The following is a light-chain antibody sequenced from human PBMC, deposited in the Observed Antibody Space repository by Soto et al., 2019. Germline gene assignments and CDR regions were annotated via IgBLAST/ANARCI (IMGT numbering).Light chain of an antibody. CDR2: EVT. Sequence: QSALTQPPSASGSPGQSVTISCTGTSSDVGGYNSVYWYQQHPGKAPKVMIYEVTKRPSGVPDRFSGSKTGNTASLTVSGLQAEDEADYYCTSYAGSTNLVFGVWTKLT. CDR1: SSDVGGYNS. J-gene: IGLJ2*01. V-gene: IGLV2-8*01. CDR3: TSYAGSTNLV.